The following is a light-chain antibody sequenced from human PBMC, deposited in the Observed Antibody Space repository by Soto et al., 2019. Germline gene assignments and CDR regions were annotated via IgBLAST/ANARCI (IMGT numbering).Light chain of an antibody. CDR3: QKYNSAPLT. V-gene: IGKV1-27*01. Sequence: QMTPAPSPPSAFVGDRVTITCRASQGIAPYLAWFQQKPGKVPKLLIYATSTLQSGVPSRFSGSGSGTDFTLTISSLQPEDIGTYYCQKYNSAPLTFGGGTKVDIK. J-gene: IGKJ4*01. CDR1: QGIAPY. CDR2: ATS.